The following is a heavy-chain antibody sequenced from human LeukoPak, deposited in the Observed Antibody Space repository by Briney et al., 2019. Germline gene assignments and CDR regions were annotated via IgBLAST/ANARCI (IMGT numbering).Heavy chain of an antibody. D-gene: IGHD2-15*01. V-gene: IGHV3-7*01. CDR2: IKEDGREK. J-gene: IGHJ4*02. CDR3: ARDKEGGSNDH. CDR1: GFTFSSNV. Sequence: GGSLRLSCAASGFTFSSNVMSWVRQAPGKGLEWVANIKEDGREKKYVDSVKDRFTISRDNTKNSVYLQMSGLRVDDTAIYYCARDKEGGSNDHWGQGTLVTVSS.